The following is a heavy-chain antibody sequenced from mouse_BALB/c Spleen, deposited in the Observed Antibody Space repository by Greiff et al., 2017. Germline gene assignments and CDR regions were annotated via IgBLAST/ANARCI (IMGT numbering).Heavy chain of an antibody. CDR1: GYTFTSYT. CDR3: ARPYRYDSSYWYFDV. D-gene: IGHD2-14*01. J-gene: IGHJ1*01. CDR2: INPSSGYT. V-gene: IGHV1-4*02. Sequence: QVQLKESAAELARPGASVKMSCKASGYTFTSYTMHWVKQRPGQGLEWIGYINPSSGYTEYNQKFKDKTTLTADKSSSTAYMQLSSLTSEDPAVYYCARPYRYDSSYWYFDVWGAGTTVTVSS.